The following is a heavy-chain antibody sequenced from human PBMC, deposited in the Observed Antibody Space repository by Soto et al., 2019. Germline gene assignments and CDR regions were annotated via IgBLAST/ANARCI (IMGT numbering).Heavy chain of an antibody. Sequence: SETLSLTCTVSGGSISNYYWSWIRQPPGKGLQWIGYIFSSGSTNYNPSLKSRVTISVDTSKNQFSLNLSSVTAADTAVYYCARDWGDGYNYVGYWSQGTLVTVSS. V-gene: IGHV4-59*01. J-gene: IGHJ4*02. D-gene: IGHD5-12*01. CDR3: ARDWGDGYNYVGY. CDR1: GGSISNYY. CDR2: IFSSGST.